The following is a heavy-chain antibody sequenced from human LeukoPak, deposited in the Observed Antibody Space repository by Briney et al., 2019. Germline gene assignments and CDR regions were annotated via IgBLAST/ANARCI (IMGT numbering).Heavy chain of an antibody. Sequence: GGSLRLSCAASGFTFSSYSMNWVRQAPGKGLEWVSSISSSSSYIYYADSVKGRFTISRDNAKNSLYLQMNSLRAEDTAVYYCAKVKTVTTTPDAFDIWGQGTMATVSS. CDR3: AKVKTVTTTPDAFDI. CDR2: ISSSSSYI. D-gene: IGHD4-11*01. CDR1: GFTFSSYS. V-gene: IGHV3-21*01. J-gene: IGHJ3*02.